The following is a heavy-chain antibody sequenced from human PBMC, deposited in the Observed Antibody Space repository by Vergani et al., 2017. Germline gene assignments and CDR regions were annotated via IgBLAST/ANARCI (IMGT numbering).Heavy chain of an antibody. V-gene: IGHV4-39*01. D-gene: IGHD2-2*02. CDR1: GGSISSSSYY. Sequence: QLQLQESGPGLVKPSEILYLTCTVSGGSISSSSYYWGWIRQPPGKGLEWFGSIYYSGSTYYNPSLKSPVTISVDTSKNQFSLKLSSVTAADTAVYYCAIRDKCXSTSCYTNDDYFDYWGQGTLVTVSS. CDR3: AIRDKCXSTSCYTNDDYFDY. J-gene: IGHJ4*02. CDR2: IYYSGST.